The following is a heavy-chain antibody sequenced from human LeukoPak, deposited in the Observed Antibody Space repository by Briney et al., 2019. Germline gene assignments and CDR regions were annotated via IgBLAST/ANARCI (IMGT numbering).Heavy chain of an antibody. J-gene: IGHJ5*01. V-gene: IGHV4-30-4*01. CDR1: GGSISSGDYY. Sequence: SQTLSLTCTVSGGSISSGDYYWSWIRQPPGKGLEWIGYIYYSGSTYYNPSLKSRVTISVDTSKNQFSLKLSSVTAADTAVYYCARGIVPAAMMADWFDSWGQGTLVTVSS. CDR3: ARGIVPAAMMADWFDS. D-gene: IGHD2-2*01. CDR2: IYYSGST.